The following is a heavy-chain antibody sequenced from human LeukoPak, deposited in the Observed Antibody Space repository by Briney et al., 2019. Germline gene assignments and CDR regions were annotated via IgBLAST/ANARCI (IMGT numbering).Heavy chain of an antibody. D-gene: IGHD3-16*01. V-gene: IGHV4-61*02. CDR3: ARVPDWTYVPDY. Sequence: SETLSLTCTVSGGSISSGRFYWTWVRQPAGKGLEWIGRIKSSNTNYNPSLKSRVSISLDTSTNQFSLKLSSLTAADTAVYYCARVPDWTYVPDYWGQGTLVTVSS. CDR1: GGSISSGRFY. CDR2: IKSSNT. J-gene: IGHJ4*02.